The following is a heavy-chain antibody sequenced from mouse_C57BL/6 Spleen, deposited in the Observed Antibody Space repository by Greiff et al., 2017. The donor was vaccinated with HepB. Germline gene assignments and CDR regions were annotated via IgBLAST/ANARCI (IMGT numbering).Heavy chain of an antibody. J-gene: IGHJ4*01. CDR1: GYSFTDYN. Sequence: VQLKQSGPELVKPGASVKISCKASGYSFTDYNMNWVKQSNGKSLEWIGVINPNYGTTSYNQKFKGKATLTVDQSSSTAYMQLNSPTSEDSAVYYCARALYYYGSSGGYAMDYWGQGTSVTVSS. D-gene: IGHD1-1*01. CDR2: INPNYGTT. V-gene: IGHV1-39*01. CDR3: ARALYYYGSSGGYAMDY.